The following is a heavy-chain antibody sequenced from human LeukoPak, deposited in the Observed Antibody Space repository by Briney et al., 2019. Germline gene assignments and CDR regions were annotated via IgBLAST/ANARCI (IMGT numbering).Heavy chain of an antibody. J-gene: IGHJ4*02. V-gene: IGHV4-39*01. CDR1: GGSISSSNYF. CDR3: ASQKDGYSFDY. D-gene: IGHD5-24*01. Sequence: SETLSLTCTVSGGSISSSNYFWGWIRQPPGKGLEWIGSIYYSGITYSNPSLKSRVTISVDTSKNQFSLKLSSVTAADTAVYYCASQKDGYSFDYWGQGTLVTVSS. CDR2: IYYSGIT.